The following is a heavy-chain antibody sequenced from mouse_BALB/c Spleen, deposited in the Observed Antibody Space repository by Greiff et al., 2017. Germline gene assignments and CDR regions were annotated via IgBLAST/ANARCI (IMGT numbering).Heavy chain of an antibody. CDR2: INSNGGST. D-gene: IGHD1-2*01. Sequence: EVQRVESGGGLVQPGGSLKLSCAASGSTFSSYGMSWVRQTPDKRLELVATINSNGGSTYYPDSVKGRFTISRDNAKNTLYLQMSSLKSEDTAMYYCARDHLLRRDYWGQGTTRTVSS. CDR3: ARDHLLRRDY. J-gene: IGHJ2*01. CDR1: GSTFSSYG. V-gene: IGHV5-6-3*01.